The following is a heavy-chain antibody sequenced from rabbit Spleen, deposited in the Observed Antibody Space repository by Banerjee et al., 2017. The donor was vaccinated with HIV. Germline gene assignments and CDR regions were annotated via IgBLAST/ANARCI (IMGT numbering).Heavy chain of an antibody. CDR3: ARGVYFDL. Sequence: QSLEESGGDLVKPGASLRLTCTASGFSFSTSYWICWVRQAPGKGLEWIACDDGGSSGGAYYASWVNGRFTISKASSTTVTLQMTSLTAADTATYFCARGVYFDLWGPGTLVTVS. D-gene: IGHD3-1*01. V-gene: IGHV1S40*01. CDR2: DDGGSSGGA. J-gene: IGHJ4*01. CDR1: GFSFSTSYW.